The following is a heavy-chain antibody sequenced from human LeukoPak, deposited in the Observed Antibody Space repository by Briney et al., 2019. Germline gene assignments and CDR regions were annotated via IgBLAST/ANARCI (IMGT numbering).Heavy chain of an antibody. V-gene: IGHV4-38-2*02. D-gene: IGHD3-9*01. CDR1: GYSISRGYY. J-gene: IGHJ5*02. CDR2: IYHSGGT. CDR3: AKDRRYFVCWFDP. Sequence: SETLSLTCTVSGYSISRGYYWGWIRQPPGKGLEWIGSIYHSGGTYYNPSLKSRVTISVDTSKNQFSLKLSSVTAADTAVYYCAKDRRYFVCWFDPWGQGTLVTVSS.